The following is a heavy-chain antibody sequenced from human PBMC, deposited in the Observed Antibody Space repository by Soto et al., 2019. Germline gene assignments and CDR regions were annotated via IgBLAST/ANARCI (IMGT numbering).Heavy chain of an antibody. J-gene: IGHJ4*02. CDR2: ISHSGIT. CDR3: ARDQSNDSSGDQPVDY. CDR1: GGSISSSNW. V-gene: IGHV4-4*02. D-gene: IGHD3-22*01. Sequence: PSESLSLTCAVSGGSISSSNWWSWVSKHRGKGLEWIGEISHSGITKYNPSLKSRVTIAVDKAQNHFSLKLSSVTAGDTAVYYCARDQSNDSSGDQPVDYCGQLALVTVS.